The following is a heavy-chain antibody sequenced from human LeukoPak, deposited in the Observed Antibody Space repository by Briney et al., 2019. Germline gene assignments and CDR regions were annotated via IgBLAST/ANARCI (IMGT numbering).Heavy chain of an antibody. V-gene: IGHV3-48*03. J-gene: IGHJ3*01. CDR1: GFTFSSYE. Sequence: PGGSLRLSCAASGFTFSSYEMNWVRQAPGKGLEWVSYISSSGSTIYYADSVRGRFTISRDNAKNSLYLQMNSLRAEDTAVYYCARGYVSPDAFDVWGQGTLVTVSS. D-gene: IGHD3-16*01. CDR3: ARGYVSPDAFDV. CDR2: ISSSGSTI.